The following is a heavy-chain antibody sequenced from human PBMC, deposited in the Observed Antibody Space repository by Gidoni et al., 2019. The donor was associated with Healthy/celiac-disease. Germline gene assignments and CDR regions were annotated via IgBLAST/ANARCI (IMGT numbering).Heavy chain of an antibody. Sequence: QLQLQESGPGLVKPSETLSLTCTVSGGSISSSSYYWGWIRQPPGKGLAWIGSIYYSESTYYNPSLKSRVTISVDTSKNQFSLKLSSVTAADTAVYYCARLDEDGGWYALFDYWGQGTLVTVSS. V-gene: IGHV4-39*01. D-gene: IGHD6-19*01. CDR2: IYYSEST. CDR3: ARLDEDGGWYALFDY. J-gene: IGHJ4*02. CDR1: GGSISSSSYY.